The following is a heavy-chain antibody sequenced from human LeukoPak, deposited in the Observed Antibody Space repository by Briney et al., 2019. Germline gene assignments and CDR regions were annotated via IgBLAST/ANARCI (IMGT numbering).Heavy chain of an antibody. CDR3: ARRPYYYGMDV. J-gene: IGHJ6*02. V-gene: IGHV4-39*01. CDR1: GGSISSSNYY. CDR2: IYYSGST. Sequence: SETLSLTCTVSGGSISSSNYYWGWIRQPPGKGLEWIGRIYYSGSTYYNPSLKSRVTISVDASKNQFSLKLSSVTAADTAVYYCARRPYYYGMDVWGQGTTDTVS.